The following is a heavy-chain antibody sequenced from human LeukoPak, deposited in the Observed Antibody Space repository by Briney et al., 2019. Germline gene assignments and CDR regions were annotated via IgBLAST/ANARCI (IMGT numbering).Heavy chain of an antibody. D-gene: IGHD4-17*01. CDR2: ISTSSRTI. CDR3: ARESPDYGDYFVGPFDP. Sequence: PGGSLRLPCAASGFTFSTYEMNWVRQAPGKGLEWGSYISTSSRTIYYADSVKGRFTISRDNAKNSLYLQMNSLRAEDTAVYYRARESPDYGDYFVGPFDPWGQGTLVTVSS. CDR1: GFTFSTYE. J-gene: IGHJ5*02. V-gene: IGHV3-48*03.